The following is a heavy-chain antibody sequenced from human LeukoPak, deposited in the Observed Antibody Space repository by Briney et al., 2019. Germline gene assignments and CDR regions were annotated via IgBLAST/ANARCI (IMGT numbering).Heavy chain of an antibody. D-gene: IGHD6-13*01. CDR1: GGTFSSYA. CDR2: IIPILGIA. V-gene: IGHV1-69*04. J-gene: IGHJ3*02. Sequence: SVKVSCKASGGTFSSYAFSWVRQAPGQGLEWMGGIIPILGIANYAQKFQGRVTITADKSTSTAYMELSSLRSEDTAVYYCARQIAAAGYAFDIWGQGTMVTVSS. CDR3: ARQIAAAGYAFDI.